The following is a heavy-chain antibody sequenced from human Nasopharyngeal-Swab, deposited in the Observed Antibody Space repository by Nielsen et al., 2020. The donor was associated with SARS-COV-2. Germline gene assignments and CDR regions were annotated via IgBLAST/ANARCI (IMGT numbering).Heavy chain of an antibody. CDR2: ISYDGSNK. Sequence: VRQAPGKGLEWVAVISYDGSNKYYADSVKGRFTVSRDNAKKSLYLQMNSLRAEDTAVYYCARRISGGYDPWGQGTLVTVSS. D-gene: IGHD1-26*01. CDR3: ARRISGGYDP. J-gene: IGHJ5*02. V-gene: IGHV3-30-3*01.